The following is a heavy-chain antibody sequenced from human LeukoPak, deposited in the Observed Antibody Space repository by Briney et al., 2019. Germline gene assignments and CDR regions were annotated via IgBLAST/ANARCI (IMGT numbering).Heavy chain of an antibody. V-gene: IGHV3-53*01. CDR1: GFTVSSNY. CDR2: IYSGGST. D-gene: IGHD6-13*01. Sequence: PGGSLRLSCAASGFTVSSNYMSWVRQAPGKGLEWVSVIYSGGSTLYADSVKGRFTISRDNSKNTLYLQMNSLRAEDAAVYYCARGPTVTAAGHWGQGTLVTVSP. CDR3: ARGPTVTAAGH. J-gene: IGHJ1*01.